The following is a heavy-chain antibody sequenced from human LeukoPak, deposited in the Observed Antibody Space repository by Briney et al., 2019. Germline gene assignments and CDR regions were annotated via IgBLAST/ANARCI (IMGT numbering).Heavy chain of an antibody. CDR2: ISSSSSYI. CDR3: ARPGYSGYEYYYYYIDV. Sequence: GGSLRLSCAASGFTFSSYSMNWVRQAPGKGLEWFSSISSSSSYIYYADSVKGRFTISRDNAKNSLYLQMNSLRAEDTAVYYCARPGYSGYEYYYYYIDVWGKGTTVTVSS. V-gene: IGHV3-21*01. J-gene: IGHJ6*03. CDR1: GFTFSSYS. D-gene: IGHD5-12*01.